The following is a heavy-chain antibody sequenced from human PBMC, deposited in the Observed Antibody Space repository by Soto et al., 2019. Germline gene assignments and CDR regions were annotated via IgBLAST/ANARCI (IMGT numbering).Heavy chain of an antibody. CDR2: INGDGSST. CDR1: GFTFSSYW. J-gene: IGHJ5*02. D-gene: IGHD1-26*01. V-gene: IGHV3-74*01. Sequence: EVQLVQSGGGLVQPGGSLRLSCAAAGFTFSSYWMYWVRQAPGKGLVWVSRINGDGSSTTYAESVKGRFTISRDNAQNTLYLQMNSLSAEDTAVYYGATVAYSGSFFAHWGQGTLVTVSS. CDR3: ATVAYSGSFFAH.